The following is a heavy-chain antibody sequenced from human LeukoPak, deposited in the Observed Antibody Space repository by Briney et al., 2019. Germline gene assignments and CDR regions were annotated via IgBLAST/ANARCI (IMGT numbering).Heavy chain of an antibody. CDR2: ISAYNGNT. CDR3: ARAGWGHSGSYLASGDY. CDR1: GYTFTGYY. D-gene: IGHD1-26*01. Sequence: ASVKVSCKASGYTFTGYYMHWVRQAPGQGLEWMGWISAYNGNTNYAQKLQGRVTMTTDTSTSTAYMELRSLRSDDTAVYYCARAGWGHSGSYLASGDYWGQGTLVTVSS. V-gene: IGHV1-18*04. J-gene: IGHJ4*02.